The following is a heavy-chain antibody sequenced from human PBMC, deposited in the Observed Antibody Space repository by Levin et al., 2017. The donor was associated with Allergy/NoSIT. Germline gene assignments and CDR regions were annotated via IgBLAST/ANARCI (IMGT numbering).Heavy chain of an antibody. Sequence: SETLSLTCTVSGASVSDFFWSWFRQLPGKALEWIGYVFYARSTNYNPALKSRLTILVDVSKNQFSLRLTSVTAADTAVYYCARHANSRSYPLDYWGQGTLVTVSS. V-gene: IGHV4-59*08. CDR2: VFYARST. CDR1: GASVSDFF. J-gene: IGHJ4*02. D-gene: IGHD3-10*01. CDR3: ARHANSRSYPLDY.